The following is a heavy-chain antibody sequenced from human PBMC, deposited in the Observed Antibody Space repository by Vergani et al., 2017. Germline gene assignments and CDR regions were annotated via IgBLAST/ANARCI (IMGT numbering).Heavy chain of an antibody. CDR1: GFSLSNARMG. Sequence: QVTLKESGPVLVKPTETLTLTCTVSGFSLSNARMGVSWIRQPPGKALEWLAHIYWDDDKRYSPSLKSRLTITKDTSKNQVVLTMTNMDPVDTATYYCAHSPDYDYVWGSYRRAYYFDYWGQGTLVTVSS. V-gene: IGHV2-5*08. CDR3: AHSPDYDYVWGSYRRAYYFDY. D-gene: IGHD3-16*02. CDR2: IYWDDDK. J-gene: IGHJ4*02.